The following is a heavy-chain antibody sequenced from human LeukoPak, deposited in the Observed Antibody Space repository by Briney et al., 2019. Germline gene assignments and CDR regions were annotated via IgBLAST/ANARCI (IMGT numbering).Heavy chain of an antibody. V-gene: IGHV3-33*01. CDR1: GFTFTNHA. CDR3: ARYSGSFLDY. CDR2: VWYDGGDK. Sequence: GGSLRLSCAAFGFTFTNHAIHWVRQAPRKGLEWVAVVWYDGGDKFYSDYVEGRFTISRDSPKNTVNLQMNSLRAEDTAIYYCARYSGSFLDYWGQGTLVTVSS. D-gene: IGHD3-10*01. J-gene: IGHJ4*02.